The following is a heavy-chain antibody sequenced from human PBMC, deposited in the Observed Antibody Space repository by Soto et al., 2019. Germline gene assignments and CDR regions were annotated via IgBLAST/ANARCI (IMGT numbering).Heavy chain of an antibody. J-gene: IGHJ2*01. CDR2: TSCSGST. CDR1: GDSISSGGYY. Sequence: QVQLQESGPGLVKPSQTLSLTCSVSGDSISSGGYYWNWIRQLPGKGLEWIGYTSCSGSTYYNPSLNSRATISVDTSKNQFSLKLTSVTAADTAVYYCARDEVAQFDWYFDLWGRGTLVTVSS. CDR3: ARDEVAQFDWYFDL. V-gene: IGHV4-31*03. D-gene: IGHD5-12*01.